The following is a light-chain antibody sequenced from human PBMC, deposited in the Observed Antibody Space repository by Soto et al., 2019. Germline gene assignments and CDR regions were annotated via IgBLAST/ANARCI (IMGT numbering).Light chain of an antibody. CDR3: QQSYSTPLIT. Sequence: DIQITQSPSSLSASVGDRVTITCRASQGISTYLNWYQQKPGKAPKLLIYAASSLQSGVPSRFSGSGSETDFTLTISSLQPEDFATYYCQQSYSTPLITFGQGTRLEIK. CDR2: AAS. V-gene: IGKV1-39*01. J-gene: IGKJ5*01. CDR1: QGISTY.